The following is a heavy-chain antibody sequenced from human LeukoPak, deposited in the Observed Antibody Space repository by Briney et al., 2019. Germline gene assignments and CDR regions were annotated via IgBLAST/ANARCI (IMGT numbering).Heavy chain of an antibody. CDR1: GFTFSSYG. V-gene: IGHV3-33*06. Sequence: GGSLRLSCAASGFTFSSYGMHWVRQAAGKGLEWVAVIWYDGSKKYYADSVKDRFTISRGNSKNTLYVQMNSLRADDTAVYYCAKARSSSGYFFEHWGQGTLVTVSS. J-gene: IGHJ4*02. CDR2: IWYDGSKK. CDR3: AKARSSSGYFFEH. D-gene: IGHD3-10*01.